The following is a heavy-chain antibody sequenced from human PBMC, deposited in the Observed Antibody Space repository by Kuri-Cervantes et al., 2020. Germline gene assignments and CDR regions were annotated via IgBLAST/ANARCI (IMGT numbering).Heavy chain of an antibody. V-gene: IGHV4-61*01. CDR1: CGSVSSGSYY. J-gene: IGHJ4*02. CDR3: ARVDSRSFYYYFDY. Sequence: SETLSLTCPVSCGSVSSGSYYWSWVRQPPGKGLEWIGYIYYSGSTNYNPSLKSRVTISVDTSKNQFSLKLSSVTAADTAVYYCARVDSRSFYYYFDYWGQGTLVTVSS. CDR2: IYYSGST. D-gene: IGHD1-26*01.